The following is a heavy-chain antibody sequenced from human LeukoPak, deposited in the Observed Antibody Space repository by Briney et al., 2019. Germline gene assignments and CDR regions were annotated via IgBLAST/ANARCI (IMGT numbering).Heavy chain of an antibody. CDR3: ARGALSEYCGGDCYSDY. CDR1: GYTFTGYY. J-gene: IGHJ4*02. CDR2: IKPNSGGT. Sequence: ASVKVSCKASGYTFTGYYMHWVRQAPGQGLEWMGWIKPNSGGTNYAQKFQGWVTMTRDTSISTAYMELSRLRSDDTAVYYCARGALSEYCGGDCYSDYWGQGTLVTVSS. V-gene: IGHV1-2*04. D-gene: IGHD2-21*01.